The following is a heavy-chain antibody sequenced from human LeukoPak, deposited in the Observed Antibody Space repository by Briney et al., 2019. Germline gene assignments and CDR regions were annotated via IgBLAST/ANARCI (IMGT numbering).Heavy chain of an antibody. CDR1: GGTFSRYA. D-gene: IGHD3-22*01. CDR3: TRDAAIYDSSGYYYLW. Sequence: SVKVSCKASGGTFSRYANSWVRQAPGQGIKWMGGITPIFGTANYAQKFQGRVTITADESTSTAYMELTSLRSEDTAVYYCTRDAAIYDSSGYYYLWWGQGTLVTVSS. V-gene: IGHV1-69*13. J-gene: IGHJ4*02. CDR2: ITPIFGTA.